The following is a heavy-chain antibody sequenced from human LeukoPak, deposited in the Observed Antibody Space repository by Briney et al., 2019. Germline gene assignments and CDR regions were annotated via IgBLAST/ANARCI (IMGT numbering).Heavy chain of an antibody. Sequence: GGSLRLSCAASGFTFSSYSMNWVRQAPGKGLEWVSSISSSSSYIYYADSVKGRFTISRDNAKNSLYLQMNSLRTEDMAVYYCARDRIAVAFDYWGQGTLVTVSS. D-gene: IGHD6-19*01. CDR2: ISSSSSYI. CDR1: GFTFSSYS. CDR3: ARDRIAVAFDY. V-gene: IGHV3-21*01. J-gene: IGHJ4*02.